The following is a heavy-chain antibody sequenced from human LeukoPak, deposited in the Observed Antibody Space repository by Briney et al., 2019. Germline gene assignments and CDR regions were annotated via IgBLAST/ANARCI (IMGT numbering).Heavy chain of an antibody. Sequence: LRLSCAASGFTFANHDMSWVRQAPGKGLEWVSGVSASGSSRFYADSVKGRFTVSRDNSKNTLYLQMNSLRVEDTAVYYCAELVTLNFWGQGTLVTVSS. V-gene: IGHV3-23*01. CDR1: GFTFANHD. D-gene: IGHD2-21*02. J-gene: IGHJ4*02. CDR3: AELVTLNF. CDR2: VSASGSSR.